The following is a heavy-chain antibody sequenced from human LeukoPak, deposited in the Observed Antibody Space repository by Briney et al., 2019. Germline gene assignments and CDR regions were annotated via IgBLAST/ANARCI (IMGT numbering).Heavy chain of an antibody. D-gene: IGHD3-10*01. CDR1: GYIFDIYA. CDR3: ARDPNYGSGSSNWFDP. Sequence: GASVTVSCKASGYIFDIYAMNWVRQAPGQGLEWMGWINTNTGNPTYAQGFTGRFVFSLDTSVSTAYLQISSLKAEDTAVYYCARDPNYGSGSSNWFDPWGQGTLVTVSS. J-gene: IGHJ5*02. V-gene: IGHV7-4-1*02. CDR2: INTNTGNP.